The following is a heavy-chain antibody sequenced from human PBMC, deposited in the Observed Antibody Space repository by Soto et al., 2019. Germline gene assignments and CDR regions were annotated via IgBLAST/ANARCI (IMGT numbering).Heavy chain of an antibody. CDR1: GGSISSSSYY. Sequence: SETLSLTCTVSGGSISSSSYYWGWIRQPPGKGLEWIGNIYYSGSTNYNPSLKSRVTISVDTSKNQFSLKLSSVTAADTAVYYCARGRRSSGWYWYFDLWGRGTLVTVSS. V-gene: IGHV4-39*07. J-gene: IGHJ2*01. CDR3: ARGRRSSGWYWYFDL. CDR2: IYYSGST. D-gene: IGHD6-19*01.